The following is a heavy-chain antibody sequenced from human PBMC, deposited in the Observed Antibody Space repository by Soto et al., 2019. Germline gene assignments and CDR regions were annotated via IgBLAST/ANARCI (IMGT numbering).Heavy chain of an antibody. V-gene: IGHV4-61*08. Sequence: QVQLQESGPGLVKPSESLSLTCTVSGYSVTTGGDYLTWIRLPPGKGLEWLGYVFYSGSTNYNPSLNDRVAISLDKSKNQFPLTFKSVTAADTAVYYCARDMHAGFTHYFDPWGQGTLVTVSS. CDR3: ARDMHAGFTHYFDP. CDR1: GYSVTTGGDY. J-gene: IGHJ5*02. D-gene: IGHD1-26*01. CDR2: VFYSGST.